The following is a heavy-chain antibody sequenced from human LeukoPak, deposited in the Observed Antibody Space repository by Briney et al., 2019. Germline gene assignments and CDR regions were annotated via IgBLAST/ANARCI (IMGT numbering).Heavy chain of an antibody. D-gene: IGHD2-8*01. J-gene: IGHJ4*02. CDR1: GGSISSTFYY. CDR3: ARRRFVRGPDVVNPFDY. Sequence: SETLSLTCTVSGGSISSTFYYWGWIRQPPGKGLEWIGSINYSGSTYYNPSLKSRVTISVDTSKNQFSLKLSSVTAADTAVYYCARRRFVRGPDVVNPFDYWGQGTLVTVSS. CDR2: INYSGST. V-gene: IGHV4-39*01.